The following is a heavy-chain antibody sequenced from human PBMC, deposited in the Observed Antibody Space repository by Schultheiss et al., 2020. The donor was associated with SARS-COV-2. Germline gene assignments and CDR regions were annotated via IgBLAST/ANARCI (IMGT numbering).Heavy chain of an antibody. D-gene: IGHD6-19*01. V-gene: IGHV4-34*01. Sequence: SETLSLTCAVYGGSFSGYYWSWIRQPPGKGLEWIGEINHSGSTNYNPSLKSRVTMSVDTSKNQFSLKLSSVTAADTAVYYCARDLASGWFDYWGQGTLVTVSS. CDR1: GGSFSGYY. CDR2: INHSGST. CDR3: ARDLASGWFDY. J-gene: IGHJ4*02.